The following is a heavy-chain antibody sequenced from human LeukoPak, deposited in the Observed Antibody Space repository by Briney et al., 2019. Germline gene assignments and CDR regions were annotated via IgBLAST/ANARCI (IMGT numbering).Heavy chain of an antibody. J-gene: IGHJ4*02. CDR1: GYTFTGYY. Sequence: GASVKVSCKASGYTFTGYYIHWVRQAPGQGLEWMGWINPNSGGIDYAQKFQGRVTMTRDTSISTAYMELSSLTSDDTAVYYCARGVHTEDYFDYWGQGTLVTVSS. CDR3: ARGVHTEDYFDY. CDR2: INPNSGGI. V-gene: IGHV1-2*02.